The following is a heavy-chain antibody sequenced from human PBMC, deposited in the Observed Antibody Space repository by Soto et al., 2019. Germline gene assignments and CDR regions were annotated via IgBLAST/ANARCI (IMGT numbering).Heavy chain of an antibody. CDR1: GYTFTGYY. J-gene: IGHJ3*02. CDR2: INPNSGGT. Sequence: GASVKVSCKASGYTFTGYYMHWVRQAPGQGLEWMGWINPNSGGTNYAQKFQGWVTITRDTSISTAYMELSRLRSDDTAVYYCARTYYYDSSGYSKYAFDIWGQGTMVTVSS. D-gene: IGHD3-22*01. CDR3: ARTYYYDSSGYSKYAFDI. V-gene: IGHV1-2*04.